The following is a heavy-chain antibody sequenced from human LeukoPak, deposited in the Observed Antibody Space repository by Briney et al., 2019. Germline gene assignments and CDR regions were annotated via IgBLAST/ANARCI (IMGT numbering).Heavy chain of an antibody. Sequence: GGSLRLSCAASGFTFISYAMSWVRQAPGKGLEWVSAISGSGGSTYYADSVKGRFTISRDNSKNTLYLQMNSRRPEDTAVYYCATYHILGYFDWVPDYWGQGTLVTVSS. CDR3: ATYHILGYFDWVPDY. J-gene: IGHJ4*02. CDR2: ISGSGGST. D-gene: IGHD3-9*01. CDR1: GFTFISYA. V-gene: IGHV3-23*01.